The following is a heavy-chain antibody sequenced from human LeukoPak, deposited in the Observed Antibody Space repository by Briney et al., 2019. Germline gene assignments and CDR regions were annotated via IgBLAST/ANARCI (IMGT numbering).Heavy chain of an antibody. CDR3: ARGGTAVVTPYAFDI. J-gene: IGHJ3*02. Sequence: SETLSLTCTVSGGSISSYYWSWIRQPPGKGLEWIGYIYYSGSTNYNPSLKSRVTISVDTSKNQFSLKLSSVTAADTAVYYCARGGTAVVTPYAFDIWGQGTMVTVSS. V-gene: IGHV4-59*01. CDR1: GGSISSYY. CDR2: IYYSGST. D-gene: IGHD4-23*01.